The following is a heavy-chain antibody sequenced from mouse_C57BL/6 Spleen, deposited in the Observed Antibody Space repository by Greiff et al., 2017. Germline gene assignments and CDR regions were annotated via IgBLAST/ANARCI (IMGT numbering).Heavy chain of an antibody. V-gene: IGHV1-15*01. J-gene: IGHJ2*01. Sequence: VQLKQSGAELVRPGASVTLSCKASGYTFTDYEMHWVKQTPVHGLEWIGAIDPETGGTAYNQKFKGKAILTADKSSSTAYMELRSLTSEDSAVYYCTREAEYWGQGTTLTVSS. CDR3: TREAEY. CDR1: GYTFTDYE. CDR2: IDPETGGT.